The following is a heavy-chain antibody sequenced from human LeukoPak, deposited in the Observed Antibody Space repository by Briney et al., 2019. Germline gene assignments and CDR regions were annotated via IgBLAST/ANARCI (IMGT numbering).Heavy chain of an antibody. V-gene: IGHV3-30*04. CDR2: ISHDGSKE. CDR1: GFTFSNYA. J-gene: IGHJ4*02. D-gene: IGHD1-26*01. CDR3: ARERSSGSYYDH. Sequence: GGSLRLSCAASGFTFSNYAFHWVRQAPGKGLEWVAVISHDGSKEYYADSVEGRFTISRDNSKNTLYLQMNSLRREDTAVFSCARERSSGSYYDHWGQGTLVTVSS.